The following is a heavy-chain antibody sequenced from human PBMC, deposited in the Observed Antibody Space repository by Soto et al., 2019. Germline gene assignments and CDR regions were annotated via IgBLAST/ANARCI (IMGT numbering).Heavy chain of an antibody. D-gene: IGHD6-13*01. Sequence: PGGSMRLSCAASGFTFSSHTRHWVRQAPGKGLEWLSLMSHDGSNKYYADSVKGRFTISRDNSKNTLYLQMNSLRAEDTAVYYCARGPYSSSWYSITYYFDYWGQGALVTVSS. CDR3: ARGPYSSSWYSITYYFDY. V-gene: IGHV3-30-3*01. J-gene: IGHJ4*02. CDR1: GFTFSSHT. CDR2: MSHDGSNK.